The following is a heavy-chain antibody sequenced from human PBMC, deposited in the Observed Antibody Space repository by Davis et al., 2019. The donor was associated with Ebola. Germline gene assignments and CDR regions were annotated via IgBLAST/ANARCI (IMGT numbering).Heavy chain of an antibody. CDR3: ARTAHGGAGAY. D-gene: IGHD2-21*01. CDR2: IIPIFGTA. Sequence: SVKVYGKASGGTFSSYAISWVRQAPGQGLEWMGGIIPIFGTANYAQKFQGRVTITADKSTSTAYMELSSLRSEDTAVYYCARTAHGGAGAYWGQGTLVTVSS. J-gene: IGHJ4*02. CDR1: GGTFSSYA. V-gene: IGHV1-69*06.